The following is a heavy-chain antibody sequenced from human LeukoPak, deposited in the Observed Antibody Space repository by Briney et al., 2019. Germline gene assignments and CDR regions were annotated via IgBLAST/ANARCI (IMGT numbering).Heavy chain of an antibody. CDR3: ARQRRYGWWFDP. CDR2: IYYSGST. J-gene: IGHJ5*02. Sequence: SETLSLTCAVYGGSFSGYYWGWLRQPPGKGLEWIGSIYYSGSTYYNPSLKSRVTISVDTSKNQFSLKLSSVTAADTAVYYCARQRRYGWWFDPWGQGTLVTVSS. CDR1: GGSFSGYY. D-gene: IGHD3-10*01. V-gene: IGHV4-39*01.